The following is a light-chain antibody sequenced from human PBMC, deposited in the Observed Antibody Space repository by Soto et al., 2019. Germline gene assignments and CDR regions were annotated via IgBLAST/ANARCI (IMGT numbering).Light chain of an antibody. CDR3: QQSYSTPIT. CDR1: QRISSY. CDR2: AAS. V-gene: IGKV1-39*01. J-gene: IGKJ5*01. Sequence: DIPITSSPSSPFASVRGRVTLTLRASQRISSYLSWYQQKPGTAPKLLIYAASSLQSGVPSRFSGSGSGTDFTLTISSLQPEDFATYHCQQSYSTPITFGQGTRLENK.